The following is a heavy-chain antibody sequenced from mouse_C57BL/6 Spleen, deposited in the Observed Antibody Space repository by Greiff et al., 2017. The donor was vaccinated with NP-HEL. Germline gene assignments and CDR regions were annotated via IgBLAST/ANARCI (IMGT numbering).Heavy chain of an antibody. J-gene: IGHJ3*01. V-gene: IGHV1-63*01. D-gene: IGHD2-5*01. CDR2: IYPGGGYT. CDR3: ARSGEYSNYFAWFAD. Sequence: QVQLQQSGAELVRPGTSVKMSCKASGYTFTNYWIGWAKQRPGHGLEWIGDIYPGGGYTNYNEKFKGKATLTADKSSSTAYMQFCSLTSEDSAIYYCARSGEYSNYFAWFADWGQGTLVTVSA. CDR1: GYTFTNYW.